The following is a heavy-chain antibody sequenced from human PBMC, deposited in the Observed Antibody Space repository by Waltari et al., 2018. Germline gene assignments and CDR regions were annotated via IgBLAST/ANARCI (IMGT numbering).Heavy chain of an antibody. Sequence: QVQLQESGPGLVKPSETLSLTCTVSGGSISSYDWSWIRQPAGKGLEWIGRIYTSGSTNYNPSLKSRVTMSVDTSKNQFSLKLSSVTAADTAVYYCARAYPYCSGGSCYPYFDYWGQGTLVTVSS. CDR2: IYTSGST. V-gene: IGHV4-4*07. CDR3: ARAYPYCSGGSCYPYFDY. J-gene: IGHJ4*02. D-gene: IGHD2-15*01. CDR1: GGSISSYD.